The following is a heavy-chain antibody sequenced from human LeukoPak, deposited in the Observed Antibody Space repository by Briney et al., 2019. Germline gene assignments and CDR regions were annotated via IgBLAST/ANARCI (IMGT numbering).Heavy chain of an antibody. J-gene: IGHJ4*02. CDR2: ISSDGGTYYDGST. Sequence: GGSLRLSCAASGFSVSNNYMSWDRQAPGKGLEWVAIISSDGGTYYDGSTYHADSVKGRFTVSRDNSKNTLFLQMNSLRAEDTAVYYCARRPRYSSGHYYDLWGQGTLVTVSS. CDR1: GFSVSNNY. V-gene: IGHV3-23*01. CDR3: ARRPRYSSGHYYDL. D-gene: IGHD3-22*01.